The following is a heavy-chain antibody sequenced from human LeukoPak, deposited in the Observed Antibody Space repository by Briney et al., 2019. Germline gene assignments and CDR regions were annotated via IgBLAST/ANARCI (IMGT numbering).Heavy chain of an antibody. D-gene: IGHD3-16*01. V-gene: IGHV4-39*01. CDR2: IYYSGST. CDR1: GVSISGSSYY. CDR3: ARHYEP. J-gene: IGHJ4*02. Sequence: SSETLSLTCTVSGVSISGSSYYWGWIRQPPGKGLEWIGSIYYSGSTYYNPSLKSRVTISVDTSKNQFSLKLNSVTATDTAVYYCARHYEPWGQGTLVTVSS.